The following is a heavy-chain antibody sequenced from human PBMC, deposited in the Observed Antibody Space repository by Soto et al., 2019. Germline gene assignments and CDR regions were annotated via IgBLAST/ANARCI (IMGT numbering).Heavy chain of an antibody. V-gene: IGHV1-8*01. J-gene: IGHJ4*02. D-gene: IGHD3-9*01. CDR3: ARAVRYFDWLHYFYLEY. Sequence: ASVNVSFKTSGYTFTSYYINWVRQATGQWLELMGWMNPNSGNTGYAQKFQGRVTMTRNTSISTAYMELSSLRSEDTAVYYCARAVRYFDWLHYFYLEYWGQGTLVTVSS. CDR1: GYTFTSYY. CDR2: MNPNSGNT.